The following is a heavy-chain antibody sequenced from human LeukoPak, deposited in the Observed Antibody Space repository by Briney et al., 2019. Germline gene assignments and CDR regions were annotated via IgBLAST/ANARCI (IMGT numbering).Heavy chain of an antibody. V-gene: IGHV3-23*01. J-gene: IGHJ4*02. Sequence: GGSLRLSCAASGFTFSSYAMSWVRQAPGKGLEWVSGVSDSGVNTYYADSVKGRFTISRDNSKNSLYLQMNSLRAEDTAVYYCARDLYGDPLDFDYWGQGTLVTVSS. CDR1: GFTFSSYA. CDR3: ARDLYGDPLDFDY. D-gene: IGHD4-17*01. CDR2: VSDSGVNT.